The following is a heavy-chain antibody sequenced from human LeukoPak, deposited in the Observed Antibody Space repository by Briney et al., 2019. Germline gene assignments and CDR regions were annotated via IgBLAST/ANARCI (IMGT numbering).Heavy chain of an antibody. Sequence: ASVKVSCKASGYTFTSYDINWVRQATGQGLEWMGWMNPNSGNTGYAQKFQGRVTMTRNTSISTAYMELSSLRPEDTAVYYCARGLMVYAGIRFDPWGQGTLVTVSS. CDR1: GYTFTSYD. CDR2: MNPNSGNT. CDR3: ARGLMVYAGIRFDP. D-gene: IGHD2-8*01. J-gene: IGHJ5*02. V-gene: IGHV1-8*01.